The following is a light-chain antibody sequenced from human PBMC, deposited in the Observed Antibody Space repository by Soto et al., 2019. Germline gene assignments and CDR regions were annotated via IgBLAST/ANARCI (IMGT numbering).Light chain of an antibody. V-gene: IGKV3-20*01. CDR2: GAS. J-gene: IGKJ4*01. CDR1: QSVSSSY. CDR3: QLYGSSPLT. Sequence: EIVLTQSPGTLSMSPGERATLSCRASQSVSSSYVAWYQQKPGQAPRVLIYGASSRATGIPDRFSGSGSGTDFTLTISRLEPEDFAVYYCQLYGSSPLTFGGGTRVEIK.